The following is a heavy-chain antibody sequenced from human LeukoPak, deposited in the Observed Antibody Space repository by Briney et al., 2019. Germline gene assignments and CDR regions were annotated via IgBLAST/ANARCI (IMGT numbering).Heavy chain of an antibody. D-gene: IGHD3-22*01. V-gene: IGHV3-74*01. J-gene: IGHJ4*02. CDR1: GFTFSSHW. Sequence: GGSLRLSCAASGFTFSSHWMHWVRQAPGKGLVWVSRINSDGSSISYADSVKGRFTISRDNAKNSLYLQMNSLRAEDTAVYYCARDKSVYYDTSGSRFDYWGQGTLVTVSS. CDR3: ARDKSVYYDTSGSRFDY. CDR2: INSDGSSI.